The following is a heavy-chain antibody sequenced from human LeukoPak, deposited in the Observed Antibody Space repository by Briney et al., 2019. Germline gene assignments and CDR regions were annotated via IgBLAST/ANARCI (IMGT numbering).Heavy chain of an antibody. CDR1: GGSFSGYY. CDR2: INHSGST. J-gene: IGHJ4*02. CDR3: ARGDAYYYGSGSYYT. V-gene: IGHV4-34*01. D-gene: IGHD3-10*01. Sequence: SETLSLTCAVYGGSFSGYYWSWIRQPPGKGLEWIGEINHSGSTNYNPSLKSRVTISVDTSKNQFSLKLSSVTAADTAVYYCARGDAYYYGSGSYYTWGQGTLVTVSS.